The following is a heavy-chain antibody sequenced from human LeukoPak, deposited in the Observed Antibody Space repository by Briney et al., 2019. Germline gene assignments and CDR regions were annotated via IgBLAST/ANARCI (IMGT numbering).Heavy chain of an antibody. CDR1: GGSFSGYY. J-gene: IGHJ5*02. D-gene: IGHD1-26*01. CDR2: INHSGST. CDR3: ARVATRVGARS. Sequence: SETLSLTCAVYGGSFSGYYWSWIRQPPGKGLEWIGEINHSGSTNYNPSLKSRVTISVDTSKNQFSLKLSSVTAADTAVYYCARVATRVGARSWGQGTLVTVSS. V-gene: IGHV4-34*01.